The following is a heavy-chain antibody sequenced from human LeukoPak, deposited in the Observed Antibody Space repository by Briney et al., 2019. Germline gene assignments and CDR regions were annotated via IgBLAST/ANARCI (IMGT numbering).Heavy chain of an antibody. Sequence: PGGSLRLSCAGSGFTFRNYAMSWVPQAPGKGLERVSAISGSGGSKYYAASVKGRFTISRDNSKNTLYLQMNSLRAEDTAVYYCAQTNSGYVSGAFDIWGQGTMVTVSS. V-gene: IGHV3-23*01. CDR2: ISGSGGSK. CDR3: AQTNSGYVSGAFDI. J-gene: IGHJ3*02. CDR1: GFTFRNYA. D-gene: IGHD5-12*01.